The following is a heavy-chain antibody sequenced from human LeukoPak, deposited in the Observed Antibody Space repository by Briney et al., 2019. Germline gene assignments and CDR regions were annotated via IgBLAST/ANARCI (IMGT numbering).Heavy chain of an antibody. V-gene: IGHV1-18*01. CDR2: ISAYNGNT. CDR3: ARDYYDSSGSPGDWFDP. Sequence: ASVKVSCKASGYTFTSYGISWVRQASGQGLEWMGWISAYNGNTNYAQKLQGRVTMTTDTSTSTAYMELRSLRSDDTAVYYCARDYYDSSGSPGDWFDPWGQGTLVTVSS. D-gene: IGHD3-22*01. CDR1: GYTFTSYG. J-gene: IGHJ5*02.